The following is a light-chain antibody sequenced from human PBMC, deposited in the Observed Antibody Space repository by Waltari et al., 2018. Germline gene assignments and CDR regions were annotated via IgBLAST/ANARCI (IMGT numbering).Light chain of an antibody. J-gene: IGKJ1*01. Sequence: DIQMTQSPCTLSAFVGDRVTITCRASQSSSTWLAWYQQKPGKAPKLLIYKASRLESGVPSRFSGSGSGTEFTLTISSLQPDDFATYYCQQNNVFPWTFGQGTKVEIK. CDR1: QSSSTW. CDR3: QQNNVFPWT. CDR2: KAS. V-gene: IGKV1-5*03.